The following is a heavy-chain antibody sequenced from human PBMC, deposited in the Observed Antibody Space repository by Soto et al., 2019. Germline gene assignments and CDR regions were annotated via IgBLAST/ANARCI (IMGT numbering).Heavy chain of an antibody. J-gene: IGHJ3*02. Sequence: GESLKISCEGSGYSFTSYWIGWVRQMPGKGLEWMGIIYPGDSDTRYSPSFQGQVTISADKSISTAYLQWSSLKASDTAMYYCARSSYDPFDAFDIWGQGTMVTVSS. D-gene: IGHD1-1*01. CDR1: GYSFTSYW. CDR2: IYPGDSDT. V-gene: IGHV5-51*01. CDR3: ARSSYDPFDAFDI.